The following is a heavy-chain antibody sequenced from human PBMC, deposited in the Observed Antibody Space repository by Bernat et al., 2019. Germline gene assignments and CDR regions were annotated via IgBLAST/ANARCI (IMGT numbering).Heavy chain of an antibody. J-gene: IGHJ4*02. CDR1: GFTFRNFG. CDR3: ARDYGSGSYSFDY. Sequence: QVQLVESGGGVVQPGRSLRLSCAASGFTFRNFGMHWVRQPPGKGLEWVAIIWDDGSNKYYADSVKGRFIISRDNSKSTLSLQMNSLRTEDTAVYNCARDYGSGSYSFDYWGQGTLVTVSS. D-gene: IGHD3-10*01. V-gene: IGHV3-33*01. CDR2: IWDDGSNK.